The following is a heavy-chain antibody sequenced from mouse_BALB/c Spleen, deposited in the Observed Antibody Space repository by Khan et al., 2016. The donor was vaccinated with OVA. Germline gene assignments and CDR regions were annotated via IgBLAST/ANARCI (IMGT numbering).Heavy chain of an antibody. Sequence: ESGAELVKPGASVKLSCKASGYTFTSYYMYWVKQRPRQGLEWIGEINPSNGGTNFNEKFKSKATLTVDKSSSTAYMRLSSLTSEDSAVYYCTRSGYGSFAYWGQGTLVTVSA. D-gene: IGHD2-2*01. CDR2: INPSNGGT. CDR1: GYTFTSYY. J-gene: IGHJ3*01. V-gene: IGHV1S81*02. CDR3: TRSGYGSFAY.